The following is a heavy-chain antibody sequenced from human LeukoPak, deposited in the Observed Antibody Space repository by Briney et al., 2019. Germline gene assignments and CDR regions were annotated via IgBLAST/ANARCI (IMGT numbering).Heavy chain of an antibody. D-gene: IGHD6-13*01. J-gene: IGHJ4*02. CDR3: AKDRVTAAGYYFDY. CDR1: GFTFSSYS. CDR2: ISFDGSYK. V-gene: IGHV3-30*18. Sequence: GGSLRLSCAASGFTFSSYSMNWVRQAPGKGLERVAVISFDGSYKYYADSVKGRFTISRDNSKNTLYLQMNSLRAEDTAVYYCAKDRVTAAGYYFDYWGQGTLVTVSS.